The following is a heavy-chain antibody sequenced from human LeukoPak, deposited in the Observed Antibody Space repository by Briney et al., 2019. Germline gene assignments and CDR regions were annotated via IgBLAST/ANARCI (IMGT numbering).Heavy chain of an antibody. D-gene: IGHD4-17*01. V-gene: IGHV3-7*03. J-gene: IGHJ4*02. CDR2: IKPDGSEK. CDR3: TTDRGDYGDYLRL. CDR1: GFTFSTYG. Sequence: GGSLRLSCAASGFTFSTYGMHWVRQAPGKGLEWVATIKPDGSEKYYVDSVKGRFTISRDNAKRSLYLQMDSLGAEDTAVYFCTTDRGDYGDYLRLWGQGTLVTVSS.